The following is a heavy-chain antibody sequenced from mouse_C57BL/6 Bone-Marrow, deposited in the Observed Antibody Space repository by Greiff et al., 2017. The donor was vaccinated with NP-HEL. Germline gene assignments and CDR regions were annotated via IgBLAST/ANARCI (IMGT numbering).Heavy chain of an antibody. CDR2: IDPEDGET. D-gene: IGHD1-1*01. CDR3: DSYYGGSIWYFDV. CDR1: GFNIKDYY. J-gene: IGHJ1*03. V-gene: IGHV14-2*01. Sequence: VQLQQSGAELVKPGASVKLSCTASGFNIKDYYMHWVKQRTEKGLEWIGRIDPEDGETKYDPKFQGKATITADTSSNTAYLQLSSLTSEDTAVYYCDSYYGGSIWYFDVWGTGTTVTVSS.